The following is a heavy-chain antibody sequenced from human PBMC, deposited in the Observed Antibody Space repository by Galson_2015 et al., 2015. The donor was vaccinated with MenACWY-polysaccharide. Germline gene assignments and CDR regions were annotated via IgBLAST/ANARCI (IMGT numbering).Heavy chain of an antibody. Sequence: SLRLSCAASGFTFTSYWMSWVRQAPGKGLEWVANIKQDESEKYYVDSVKGRFTISRDNAKNLLYLQMNSLRAEDTALYYCARDQGRGYFDNWGQGTLVTVSS. J-gene: IGHJ4*02. CDR2: IKQDESEK. CDR3: ARDQGRGYFDN. V-gene: IGHV3-7*01. CDR1: GFTFTSYW.